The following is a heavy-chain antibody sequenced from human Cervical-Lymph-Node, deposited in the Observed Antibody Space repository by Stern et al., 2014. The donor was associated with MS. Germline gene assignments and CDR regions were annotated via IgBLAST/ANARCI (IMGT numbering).Heavy chain of an antibody. CDR3: AGTVAGKDYFDY. V-gene: IGHV3-11*01. J-gene: IGHJ4*02. Sequence: MQLVESGGGLVKPGGSLRLSCATSGLTFSDYYMTWIRQAPGKGLEWVSYISSSGSTIYYADSVKGRFTISRDNAEKSLYLQMNSLRAEDTAVYYCAGTVAGKDYFDYWGQGTPVTVSS. D-gene: IGHD6-19*01. CDR1: GLTFSDYY. CDR2: ISSSGSTI.